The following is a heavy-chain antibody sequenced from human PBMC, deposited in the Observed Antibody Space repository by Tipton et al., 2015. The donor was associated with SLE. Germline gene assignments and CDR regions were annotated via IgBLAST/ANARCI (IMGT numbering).Heavy chain of an antibody. CDR1: GGSISSHY. D-gene: IGHD1-14*01. CDR3: ARGTHKGWYFDL. J-gene: IGHJ2*01. V-gene: IGHV4-59*11. Sequence: GLVKPSETLSLTCTVSGGSISSHYWSWIRQPPGKGLEWIGYIYYSGSTNYNPSLKSRVTISVDTSKNQFSLKLSSVTAADTAVYYCARGTHKGWYFDLWGRCTLVTVSS. CDR2: IYYSGST.